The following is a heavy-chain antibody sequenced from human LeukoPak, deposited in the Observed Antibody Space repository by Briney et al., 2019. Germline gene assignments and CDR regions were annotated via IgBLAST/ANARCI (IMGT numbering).Heavy chain of an antibody. CDR2: IRYDGSNK. V-gene: IGHV3-30*02. Sequence: PGGSLRLSCAASGFTFSSYGMHWVRQAPGKGLEWVAFIRYDGSNKYYADSVKGRFTISRDNSKNTLYLQMNSLRAEDTAVYYCAKDRWYSGSYRFTSFDYWGQGTLVTVSS. CDR3: AKDRWYSGSYRFTSFDY. CDR1: GFTFSSYG. D-gene: IGHD1-26*01. J-gene: IGHJ4*02.